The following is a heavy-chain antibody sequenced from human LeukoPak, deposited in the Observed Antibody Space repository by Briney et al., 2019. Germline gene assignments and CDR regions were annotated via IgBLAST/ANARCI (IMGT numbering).Heavy chain of an antibody. Sequence: GASVKVSCKASGYTFTTYYVHWVRRAPGQGLEWMGWINPNSGVTESAQKFQGRVTMTRDTSTSTAYMELSRLRSDDTAVYYCALGDYLRNWFDPWGQGTLVTVSS. J-gene: IGHJ5*02. CDR1: GYTFTTYY. V-gene: IGHV1-2*02. D-gene: IGHD4-17*01. CDR2: INPNSGVT. CDR3: ALGDYLRNWFDP.